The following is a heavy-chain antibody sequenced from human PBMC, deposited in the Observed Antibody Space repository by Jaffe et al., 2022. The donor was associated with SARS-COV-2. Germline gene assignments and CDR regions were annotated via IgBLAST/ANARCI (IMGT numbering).Heavy chain of an antibody. Sequence: QVQLVESGGGVVQPGRSLRLSCAASGFTFSSYGMHWVRQAPGKGLEWVAVIWYDGSNKYYADSVKGRFTISRDNSKNTLYLQMNSLRAEDTAVYYCARGDCTNGVCQFDYWGQGTLVTVSS. J-gene: IGHJ4*02. CDR1: GFTFSSYG. D-gene: IGHD2-8*01. CDR3: ARGDCTNGVCQFDY. V-gene: IGHV3-33*01. CDR2: IWYDGSNK.